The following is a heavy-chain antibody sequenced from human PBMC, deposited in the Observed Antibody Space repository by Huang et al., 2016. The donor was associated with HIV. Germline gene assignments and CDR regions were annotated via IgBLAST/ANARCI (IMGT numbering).Heavy chain of an antibody. Sequence: QVQLQQWGAGLLRPSETLSLTCAVYGGTFDIYYWTWIRQTPGRELEWIGEISHSVSANYNPSLTNRLTLSVDASKNQFSLKLTSRTAADTAVYFCTRLPIAAIQFGSFFDVWGQGNLVTVSS. D-gene: IGHD3-10*01. V-gene: IGHV4-34*02. CDR1: GGTFDIYY. CDR2: ISHSVSA. CDR3: TRLPIAAIQFGSFFDV. J-gene: IGHJ4*02.